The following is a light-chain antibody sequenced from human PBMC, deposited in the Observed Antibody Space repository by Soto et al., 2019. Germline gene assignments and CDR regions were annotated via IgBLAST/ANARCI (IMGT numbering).Light chain of an antibody. CDR1: QSINSY. CDR2: PAS. Sequence: DIQMTQSPSSLSASVGDRVTITCRASQSINSYLNWYQQKQGKAPKLLIYPASNLQSGVPSRFSGSGSGADFTLNISSLQPEDFATYYCQQSYSTPYTFAQGTKLEIK. V-gene: IGKV1-39*01. J-gene: IGKJ2*01. CDR3: QQSYSTPYT.